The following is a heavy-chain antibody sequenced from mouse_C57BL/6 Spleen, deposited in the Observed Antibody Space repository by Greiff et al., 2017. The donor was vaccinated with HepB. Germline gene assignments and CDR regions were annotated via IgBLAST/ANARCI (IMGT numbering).Heavy chain of an antibody. CDR1: GFTFSDYY. J-gene: IGHJ4*01. V-gene: IGHV5-12*01. Sequence: EVHLVESGGGLVQPGGSLKLSCAASGFTFSDYYMYWVRQTPEKRLEWVAYISNGGGSTYYPDTVKGRFTISRDNAKNPLYLQMSRLKSEDTAMYYCARQNRYYYAMDYWGQGTSVTVSS. CDR3: ARQNRYYYAMDY. CDR2: ISNGGGST.